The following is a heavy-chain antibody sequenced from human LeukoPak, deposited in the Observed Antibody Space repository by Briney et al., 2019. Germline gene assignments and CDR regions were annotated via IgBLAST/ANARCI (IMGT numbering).Heavy chain of an antibody. CDR3: ARLPKYSRPLDY. V-gene: IGHV1-8*02. CDR1: GYTFSSYD. D-gene: IGHD6-6*01. J-gene: IGHJ4*02. Sequence: ASVKVSCKASGYTFSSYDINWVRQATGQGLEWMGWMNPNSGNTTYAQKFQGRVTMSRDTSISTAYTELSSLRSEDTAVYYCARLPKYSRPLDYWGQGTLVTVPS. CDR2: MNPNSGNT.